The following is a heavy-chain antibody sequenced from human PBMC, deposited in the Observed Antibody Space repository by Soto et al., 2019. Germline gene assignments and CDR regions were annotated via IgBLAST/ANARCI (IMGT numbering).Heavy chain of an antibody. Sequence: SETLSLTCPVSGGSVSSEHYYWNWIRQPPGKGLEWIGYIYYSGSTNYNPSLKSRVTISVDTSKNQFSLKLSSVTAADTAVYYCARAPRGNYGYPSYFDYWGQGTLVTVSS. CDR3: ARAPRGNYGYPSYFDY. CDR2: IYYSGST. V-gene: IGHV4-61*01. D-gene: IGHD3-10*01. CDR1: GGSVSSEHYY. J-gene: IGHJ4*02.